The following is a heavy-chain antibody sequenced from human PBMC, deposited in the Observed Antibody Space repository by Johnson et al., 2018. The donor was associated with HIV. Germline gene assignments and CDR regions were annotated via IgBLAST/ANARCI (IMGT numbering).Heavy chain of an antibody. Sequence: QVQLVESGGGVVQPGRSLRLSCAASGFTFSSYAMHWVRQAPGKGLEWVVVISYDGSNKYYADSVKGRFTISRDIAKNPLYLQMNSLRAEDTAGYYCARVFPGRPMIPQAFDIWGQGTMVTVSS. CDR3: ARVFPGRPMIPQAFDI. V-gene: IGHV3-30*14. J-gene: IGHJ3*02. D-gene: IGHD3-22*01. CDR2: ISYDGSNK. CDR1: GFTFSSYA.